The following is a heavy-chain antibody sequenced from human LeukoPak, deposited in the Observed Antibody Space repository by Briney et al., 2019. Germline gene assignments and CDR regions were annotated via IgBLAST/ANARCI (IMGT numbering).Heavy chain of an antibody. CDR3: ARSFISSGWYYYYYYMDV. V-gene: IGHV4-39*07. D-gene: IGHD6-19*01. CDR1: GGSISSSSYY. CDR2: IYYSGST. J-gene: IGHJ6*03. Sequence: SETLSLTCTVSGGSISSSSYYWGWIRQPPGKGLEWIGSIYYSGSTYYNPSLKSRVTISVDTSKNQFSLKLSSVTAADTAVYYCARSFISSGWYYYYYYMDVWGKGATVTVSS.